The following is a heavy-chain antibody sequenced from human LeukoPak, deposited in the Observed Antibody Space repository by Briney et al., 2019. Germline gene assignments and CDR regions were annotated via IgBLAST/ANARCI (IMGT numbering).Heavy chain of an antibody. CDR1: GYTFTSYY. D-gene: IGHD6-6*01. CDR3: ARDRVSIAARPRWSDP. V-gene: IGHV1-46*01. Sequence: ASVKVPCKASGYTFTSYYMHWVRQAPGQGLEWMGIINPSGGSTSYAQKFQGRVTMTRDTSTSTVYMELSSLRSEDTAVYYCARDRVSIAARPRWSDPWGRGPLVTVSS. CDR2: INPSGGST. J-gene: IGHJ5*02.